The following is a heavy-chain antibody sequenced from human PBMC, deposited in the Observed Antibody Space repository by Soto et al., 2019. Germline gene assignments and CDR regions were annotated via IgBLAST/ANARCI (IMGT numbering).Heavy chain of an antibody. CDR1: GYSISSGYY. Sequence: PSETLSLTCAVSGYSISSGYYWGWIRQPPGKGLEWIGSIYHSGSTYYNPSLKSRVTISVDTSKNQFSLKLSSVTAADTAVYYCAGEGGFRYFDWSSNYFDYWGQGTLVTVSS. CDR3: AGEGGFRYFDWSSNYFDY. D-gene: IGHD3-9*01. J-gene: IGHJ4*02. V-gene: IGHV4-38-2*02. CDR2: IYHSGST.